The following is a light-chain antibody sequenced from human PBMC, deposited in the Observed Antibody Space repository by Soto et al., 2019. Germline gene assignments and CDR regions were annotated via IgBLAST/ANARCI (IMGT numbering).Light chain of an antibody. V-gene: IGKV3-20*01. CDR3: QQYGSSPLT. J-gene: IGKJ4*01. CDR2: DVS. CDR1: QSVSSNY. Sequence: EIVLTQSPGTLSLSPGERATLSCRSSQSVSSNYLAWYQQKPDQAPRLVIYDVSGRATGIPDRFSGSGSGTDFTLTISRLEPEDFAVYFCQQYGSSPLTFGGGTKVEIK.